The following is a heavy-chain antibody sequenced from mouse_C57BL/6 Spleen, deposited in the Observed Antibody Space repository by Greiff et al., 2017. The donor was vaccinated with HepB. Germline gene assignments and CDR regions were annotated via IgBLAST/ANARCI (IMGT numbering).Heavy chain of an antibody. CDR1: GYSITSGYY. CDR3: ARDGYGSSYRYYYAMDY. D-gene: IGHD1-1*01. V-gene: IGHV3-6*01. J-gene: IGHJ4*01. Sequence: EVQLVESGPGLVKPSQSLSLTCSVTGYSITSGYYWNWIRQFPGNKLEWMGYISYDGSNNYNPSLKNRISITRDTSKNQFFLKLNSVTTEDTATYDCARDGYGSSYRYYYAMDYWGQGTSVTVSS. CDR2: ISYDGSN.